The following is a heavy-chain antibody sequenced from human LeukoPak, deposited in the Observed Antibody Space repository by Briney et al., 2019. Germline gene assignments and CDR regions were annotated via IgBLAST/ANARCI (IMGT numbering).Heavy chain of an antibody. CDR3: ARRLGRKFGERFYYYHYMDV. Sequence: PSETLSLTCAVYGGSFSGYYWSWIRQPPGKGLEWIGEMNHSGSTNYNPSLKSRVTISVGTSKNQFSLKLSSVTAADTAVYYCARRLGRKFGERFYYYHYMDVWGKGTTATISS. D-gene: IGHD3-10*01. V-gene: IGHV4-34*01. CDR2: MNHSGST. J-gene: IGHJ6*03. CDR1: GGSFSGYY.